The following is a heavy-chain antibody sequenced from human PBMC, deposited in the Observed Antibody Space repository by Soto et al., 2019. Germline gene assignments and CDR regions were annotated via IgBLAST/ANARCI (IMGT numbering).Heavy chain of an antibody. D-gene: IGHD2-21*01. CDR3: SRVTRIASVSDI. J-gene: IGHJ3*02. CDR2: IYYSGST. CDR1: VGSISLYY. Sequence: QVQLQESGPGLVNPSETLSLTCTVSVGSISLYYWTWIRQPPGKGLEWIGYIYYSGSTNYNPSLESRVTISVDTSKNQFSLKLNSVTAADTAVYYCSRVTRIASVSDIWGHGTMVTVSS. V-gene: IGHV4-59*01.